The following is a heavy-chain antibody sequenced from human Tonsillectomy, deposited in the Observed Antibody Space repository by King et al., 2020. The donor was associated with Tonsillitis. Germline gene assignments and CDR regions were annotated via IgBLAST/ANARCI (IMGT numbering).Heavy chain of an antibody. V-gene: IGHV4-39*01. CDR3: ARMEGVLEWMFMDI. Sequence: QLQESGPGLAKPSETLSLTCIISSGSINSSSYYWGWIRQPPGKGLEYIGNLHYTGATLYNPSLKSRVTISADTPKNRFSLRLRSVTAADTGVYYCARMEGVLEWMFMDIWGKGTTVIVSS. CDR1: SGSINSSSYY. CDR2: LHYTGAT. J-gene: IGHJ6*04. D-gene: IGHD3-3*01.